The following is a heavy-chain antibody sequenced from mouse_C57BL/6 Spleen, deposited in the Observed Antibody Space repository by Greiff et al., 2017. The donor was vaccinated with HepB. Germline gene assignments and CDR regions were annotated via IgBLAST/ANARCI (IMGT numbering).Heavy chain of an antibody. CDR3: ARDDGSSYGYFDG. D-gene: IGHD1-1*01. Sequence: QVQLQQPGAELVMPGASVKLSCKASGYTFTSYWMHWVKQRPGQGLEWIGEIDPSDSYTNYNQKFKGKSTLTVDKSSSTAYMQLSSLTSEDSAVYYCARDDGSSYGYFDGWGTGTTVTVSS. V-gene: IGHV1-69*01. CDR2: IDPSDSYT. CDR1: GYTFTSYW. J-gene: IGHJ1*03.